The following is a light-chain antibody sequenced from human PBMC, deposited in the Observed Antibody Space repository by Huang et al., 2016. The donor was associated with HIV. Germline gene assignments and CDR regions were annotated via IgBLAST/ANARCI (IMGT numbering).Light chain of an antibody. Sequence: DIQVTQSPSSLSASVGDRVTISCRASQGIGTYLTWYQRKPGKAPNLLIHAASTLQGGGPSRFSGSGSGTDFTLTITNLQPEDFATYYCQQSFGTPYTFGQGTTLEI. CDR2: AAS. V-gene: IGKV1-39*01. CDR3: QQSFGTPYT. CDR1: QGIGTY. J-gene: IGKJ2*01.